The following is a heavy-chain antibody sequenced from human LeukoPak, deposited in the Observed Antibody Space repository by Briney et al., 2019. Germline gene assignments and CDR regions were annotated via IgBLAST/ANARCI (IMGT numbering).Heavy chain of an antibody. Sequence: GGSLRLSCAASGFTFSNYWMHWVRQAPGKGLVWVSRINSDGRSTMYADSVKGRFTISRDNAKNTLYLQMNSLRGEDTAVYYCAKDREGTIADYFDYWGQGTLVTVSS. D-gene: IGHD1-7*01. CDR2: INSDGRST. CDR3: AKDREGTIADYFDY. V-gene: IGHV3-74*03. CDR1: GFTFSNYW. J-gene: IGHJ4*02.